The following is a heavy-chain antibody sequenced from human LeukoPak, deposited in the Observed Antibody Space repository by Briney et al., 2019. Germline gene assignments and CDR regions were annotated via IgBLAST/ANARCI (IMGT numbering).Heavy chain of an antibody. D-gene: IGHD2-2*01. J-gene: IGHJ5*02. V-gene: IGHV4-38-2*01. CDR1: GYSISSGYY. Sequence: PSETLSLTCAVSGYSISSGYYWGWIRQPPGKGLEWIGSIYHSGSTYYNPSLKSRVTISVDTSKNQFSLKLSSVTAADTAVYYCARGSHCSSTSCPLGFDPWGQGTLVTVSS. CDR3: ARGSHCSSTSCPLGFDP. CDR2: IYHSGST.